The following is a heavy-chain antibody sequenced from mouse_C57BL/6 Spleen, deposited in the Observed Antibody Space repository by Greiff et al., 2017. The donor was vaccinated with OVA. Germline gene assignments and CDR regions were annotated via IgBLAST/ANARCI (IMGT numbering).Heavy chain of an antibody. D-gene: IGHD2-3*01. J-gene: IGHJ2*01. Sequence: QVQLKQSGPELVKPGASVKISCKASGYAFSSSWMNWVKQRPGKGLEWIGRIYPGDGDTTYNGKFKGKATLTADKSSSTAYMQLSSLTSEDAAVYFCARSDGYYPLDYWGQGTTLTVSS. CDR3: ARSDGYYPLDY. CDR2: IYPGDGDT. CDR1: GYAFSSSW. V-gene: IGHV1-82*01.